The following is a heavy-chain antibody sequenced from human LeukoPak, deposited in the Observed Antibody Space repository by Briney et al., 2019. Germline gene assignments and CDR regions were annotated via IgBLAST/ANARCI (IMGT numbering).Heavy chain of an antibody. Sequence: SETLSLTCAVSGGSISSSNWWSWVRQPPGKGLEWIGEIYHSGSTDYNPSLKSRVTISVDTSKNQFSLKLSSVTAADTAVYYCAREVHGDSSGYIKGPYYFDYWGQGTLVTVSS. CDR2: IYHSGST. D-gene: IGHD3-22*01. V-gene: IGHV4-4*02. CDR1: GGSISSSNW. CDR3: AREVHGDSSGYIKGPYYFDY. J-gene: IGHJ4*02.